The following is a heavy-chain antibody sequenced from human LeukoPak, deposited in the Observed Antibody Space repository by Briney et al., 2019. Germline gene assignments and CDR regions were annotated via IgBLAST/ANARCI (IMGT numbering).Heavy chain of an antibody. V-gene: IGHV3-23*01. J-gene: IGHJ4*02. Sequence: PGGSLRLSCAASGFTFSSYAMSWVRQAPGKGLEWVSAISGSGGNTYFADSVKGRFTISRDNSKNTLYLQMNSLRAEDTAVYYCAKATYGEFGDADYWGQGTLVTVSS. D-gene: IGHD3-10*01. CDR1: GFTFSSYA. CDR2: ISGSGGNT. CDR3: AKATYGEFGDADY.